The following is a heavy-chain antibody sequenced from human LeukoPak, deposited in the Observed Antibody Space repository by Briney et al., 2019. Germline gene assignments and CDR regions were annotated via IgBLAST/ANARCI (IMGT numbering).Heavy chain of an antibody. Sequence: GGSLRLSCAASGFMFSSNWMSWVRLAPGKGLEWVANIKEDGTETYYVDSVKGRFTISRDNAKNSLYLQMNSLRVEDTAVYYCAKEGRSLQAYWGQGTLVTVSS. CDR3: AKEGRSLQAY. V-gene: IGHV3-7*03. D-gene: IGHD5-24*01. CDR1: GFMFSSNW. J-gene: IGHJ4*02. CDR2: IKEDGTET.